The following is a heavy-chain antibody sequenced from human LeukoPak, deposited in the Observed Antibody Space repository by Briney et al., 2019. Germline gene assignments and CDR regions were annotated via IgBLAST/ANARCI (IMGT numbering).Heavy chain of an antibody. CDR3: ARGASLRYFDWLLSAPLDY. D-gene: IGHD3-9*01. CDR2: INHSGST. V-gene: IGHV4-34*01. J-gene: IGHJ4*02. Sequence: PSETLSLTCAVYGGSFSGYYWSWIRQPPGKGLEWIGEINHSGSTSYNPSLKSRVTISVDTSKNQFSLKLSSVTAADTAVYYCARGASLRYFDWLLSAPLDYWGQGTLVTVSS. CDR1: GGSFSGYY.